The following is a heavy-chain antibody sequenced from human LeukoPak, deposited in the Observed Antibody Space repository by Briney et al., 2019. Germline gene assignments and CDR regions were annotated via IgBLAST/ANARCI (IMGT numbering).Heavy chain of an antibody. CDR2: IWYDGSNK. V-gene: IGHV3-33*01. J-gene: IGHJ5*01. D-gene: IGHD6-13*01. Sequence: HPGGSLRLSCAASGFTYSSYGMHWVRQAPGKGLEWVAVIWYDGSNKYYADSVKGRFTISRDNSKNTLYLQMNSLRAEDTAVYYCARDWIAAAANWFDSWGQGTLVTVSS. CDR3: ARDWIAAAANWFDS. CDR1: GFTYSSYG.